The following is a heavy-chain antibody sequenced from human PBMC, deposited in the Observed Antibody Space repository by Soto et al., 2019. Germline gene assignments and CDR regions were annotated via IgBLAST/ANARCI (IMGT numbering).Heavy chain of an antibody. CDR1: GYTFTSYG. Sequence: QVQLVQSGAEVKKPGASVKVSCKASGYTFTSYGISWVRQAPGQGPEWMGWISGYNGNTNYAQKLQGRVTMTTDTGGGGGGGGLRSLRSDDTAVYYCARDDVVRGLDYWGQGTLVTVSS. V-gene: IGHV1-18*01. CDR2: ISGYNGNT. D-gene: IGHD3-10*01. J-gene: IGHJ4*02. CDR3: ARDDVVRGLDY.